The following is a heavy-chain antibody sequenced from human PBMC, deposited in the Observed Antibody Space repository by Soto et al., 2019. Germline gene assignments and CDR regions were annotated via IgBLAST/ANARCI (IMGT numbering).Heavy chain of an antibody. CDR2: ISSSSSYI. V-gene: IGHV3-21*01. CDR1: GFTFSSYS. CDR3: ARRRFLEWSDAFDI. Sequence: ESGGGLVKPGGSLRLSCAASGFTFSSYSMNWVRQAPGKGLEWVSSISSSSSYIYYADSVKGRFTISRDNAKNSLYLQMNSLRAEDTAVYYCARRRFLEWSDAFDIWGQGTMVTVSS. D-gene: IGHD3-3*01. J-gene: IGHJ3*02.